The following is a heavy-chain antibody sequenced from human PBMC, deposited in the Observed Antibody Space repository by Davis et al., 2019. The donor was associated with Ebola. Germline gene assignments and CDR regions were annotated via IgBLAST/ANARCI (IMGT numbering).Heavy chain of an antibody. V-gene: IGHV3-30-3*01. CDR1: GFTFSSYA. D-gene: IGHD1-1*01. Sequence: GESLKISCAASGFTFSSYAMHWVRQAPGKGLEWVAVISYDGSNKYYADSVKGRFTISRDNSKNTLYLQMDSLRAEDTAVYYCARVPGYWSGHIDSWGQGTLVTVSS. CDR2: ISYDGSNK. CDR3: ARVPGYWSGHIDS. J-gene: IGHJ4*02.